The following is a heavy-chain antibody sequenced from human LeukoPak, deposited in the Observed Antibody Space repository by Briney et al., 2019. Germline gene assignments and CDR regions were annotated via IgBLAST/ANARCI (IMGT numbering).Heavy chain of an antibody. CDR1: GGSISSYY. CDR3: ASRGGYYDSSGYYPFDY. J-gene: IGHJ4*02. D-gene: IGHD3-22*01. V-gene: IGHV4-59*12. Sequence: SETLSLTCTVSGGSISSYYWSWIRQPPGKGLEWIGFIYYSAITDYNPSLKSRVTISVDTSKNQFSLKLSSVTAADTAVYYCASRGGYYDSSGYYPFDYWGQGTLVTVSS. CDR2: IYYSAIT.